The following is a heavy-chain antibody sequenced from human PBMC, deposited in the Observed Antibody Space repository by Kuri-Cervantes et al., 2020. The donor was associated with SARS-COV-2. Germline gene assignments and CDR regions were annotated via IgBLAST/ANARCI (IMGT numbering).Heavy chain of an antibody. J-gene: IGHJ4*02. CDR1: TFSSYA. CDR3: ARQGPSYFDY. Sequence: TFSSYAMSWIRQPPGKGLEWIGSIYYSGSTYYNPSLKSRVTISVDTSKNQFSLKLSSVTAADTAVYYCARQGPSYFDYWGQGTLVTVSS. CDR2: IYYSGST. V-gene: IGHV4-39*01.